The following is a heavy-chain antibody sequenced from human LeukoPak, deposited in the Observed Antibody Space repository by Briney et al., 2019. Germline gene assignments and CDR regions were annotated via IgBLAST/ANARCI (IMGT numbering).Heavy chain of an antibody. D-gene: IGHD1-26*01. V-gene: IGHV5-51*01. CDR3: ARHYSGHYSGRDAFDI. Sequence: PGESLKISCKGSGYSFTSYWIGWVRQMPGKGLEWMGIIYPDDSDIRYSPSFQGLVTLSADKSISTAYLQWSSLEASDTAMYFCARHYSGHYSGRDAFDIWGQGTMVTVSS. CDR2: IYPDDSDI. J-gene: IGHJ3*02. CDR1: GYSFTSYW.